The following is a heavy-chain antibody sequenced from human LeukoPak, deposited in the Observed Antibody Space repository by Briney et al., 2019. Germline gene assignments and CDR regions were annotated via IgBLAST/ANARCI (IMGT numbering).Heavy chain of an antibody. J-gene: IGHJ4*02. CDR2: ISYDGSNK. CDR1: GFTFSSYA. D-gene: IGHD6-19*01. V-gene: IGHV3-30-3*01. Sequence: GRSLRLSCAASGFTFSSYAMHWVRQAPGKGLEWVAVISYDGSNKYYADSVKGRFTISRDNSKNTLYLQMNSLRAEDTAVYYCASSLIAVAGFDYWGQGTLVTVSS. CDR3: ASSLIAVAGFDY.